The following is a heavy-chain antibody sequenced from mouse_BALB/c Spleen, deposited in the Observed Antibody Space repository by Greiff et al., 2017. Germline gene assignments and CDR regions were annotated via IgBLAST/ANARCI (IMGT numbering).Heavy chain of an antibody. CDR3: ARSLYYYGSSHYFDY. Sequence: EVQVVESGGGLVKPGGSLKLSCAASGFTFSSYAMSWVRQSPEKRLEWVAEISSGGSYTYYPDTVTGRFTISRDNAKNTLYLEMSSLRSEDTAMYYCARSLYYYGSSHYFDYWGQGTTLTVSS. J-gene: IGHJ2*01. D-gene: IGHD1-1*01. V-gene: IGHV5-9-4*01. CDR2: ISSGGSYT. CDR1: GFTFSSYA.